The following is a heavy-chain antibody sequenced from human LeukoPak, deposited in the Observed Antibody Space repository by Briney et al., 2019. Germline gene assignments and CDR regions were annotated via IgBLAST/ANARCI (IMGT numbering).Heavy chain of an antibody. D-gene: IGHD3-10*01. Sequence: SETLSLTSTVSGGSVSSGTHYRTWIRQHPGKGLEWIGYIYYSGSAYYTPSLESRVTMSLDTSKNQFSLKLSSVTAADTAVYYCARGFGTSSYYYGMDVWGQGTTVTVSS. J-gene: IGHJ6*02. CDR2: IYYSGSA. CDR3: ARGFGTSSYYYGMDV. V-gene: IGHV4-31*03. CDR1: GGSVSSGTHY.